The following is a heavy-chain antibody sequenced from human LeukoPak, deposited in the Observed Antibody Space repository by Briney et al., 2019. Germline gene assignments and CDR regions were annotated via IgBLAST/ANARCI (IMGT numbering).Heavy chain of an antibody. CDR1: GGTFSSYA. Sequence: ASVKVSCKASGGTFSSYAISWVRQAPGQGLEWMGGIIPIFGTANYAQKFQGRVTITADESTSTAYMELSSLRSEDTAVYYCAGEGVAYSSSWSNPWDYWGQGTLVTVSS. J-gene: IGHJ4*02. CDR3: AGEGVAYSSSWSNPWDY. V-gene: IGHV1-69*13. D-gene: IGHD6-13*01. CDR2: IIPIFGTA.